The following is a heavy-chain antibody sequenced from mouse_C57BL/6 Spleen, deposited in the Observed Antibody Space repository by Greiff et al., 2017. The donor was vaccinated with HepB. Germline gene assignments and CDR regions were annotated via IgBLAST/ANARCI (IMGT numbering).Heavy chain of an antibody. CDR2: IDPSDSYT. CDR3: ARRAVGFDY. CDR1: GYTFTSYW. J-gene: IGHJ2*01. D-gene: IGHD1-1*01. V-gene: IGHV1-59*01. Sequence: QVQLQQPGAELVRPGTSVKLSCKASGYTFTSYWMHWVKQRPGQGLEWIGVIDPSDSYTNYNQKFKGKATLTVDTSSSTAYMQLSSLTSEDSAVYYCARRAVGFDYWGQGTTLTVSS.